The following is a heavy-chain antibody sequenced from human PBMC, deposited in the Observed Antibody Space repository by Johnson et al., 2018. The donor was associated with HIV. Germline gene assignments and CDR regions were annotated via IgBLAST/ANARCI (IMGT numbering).Heavy chain of an antibody. Sequence: QEQLVESGGGVVQPGRSLRLSCAASGFTFSSYAMHWVRQAPGKGLEWVAVISYDGSNKYYADSVKGRFTISRDNSKNTLYLQMNSLRAEDTAVYYCAREVGAPLGYCSGGSCSGAFDIWGQGTMVTVSS. CDR1: GFTFSSYA. CDR2: ISYDGSNK. V-gene: IGHV3-30-3*01. CDR3: AREVGAPLGYCSGGSCSGAFDI. J-gene: IGHJ3*02. D-gene: IGHD2-15*01.